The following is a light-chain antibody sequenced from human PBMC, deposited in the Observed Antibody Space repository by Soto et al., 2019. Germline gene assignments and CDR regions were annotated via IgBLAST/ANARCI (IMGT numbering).Light chain of an antibody. CDR2: DVN. V-gene: IGLV2-11*01. Sequence: QSALTQPRSVSGSPGQSVTMSCTGTSSDIGGYNFVSWYQHHPGKAPKVMIYDVNQRPSGVPDRFSGSKSGNTASLTISGLQTEAEADYYCCSYAGSFTYWVFGGGTKLTVL. CDR1: SSDIGGYNF. CDR3: CSYAGSFTYWV. J-gene: IGLJ3*02.